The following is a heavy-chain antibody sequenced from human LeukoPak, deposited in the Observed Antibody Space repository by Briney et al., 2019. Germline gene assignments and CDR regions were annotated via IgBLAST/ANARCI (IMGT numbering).Heavy chain of an antibody. J-gene: IGHJ4*02. CDR2: ISSGGSTI. CDR1: GFTVSSNY. Sequence: GGSLRLSCAASGFTVSSNYMTWIRQTPGKGLEWVSFISSGGSTINYADSVKGRFTISRDNAKNSLYLQMNSLRAEDTAVYYCTRGTGAYSSGWGFDYWGQGTLVTVSS. V-gene: IGHV3-11*01. CDR3: TRGTGAYSSGWGFDY. D-gene: IGHD6-19*01.